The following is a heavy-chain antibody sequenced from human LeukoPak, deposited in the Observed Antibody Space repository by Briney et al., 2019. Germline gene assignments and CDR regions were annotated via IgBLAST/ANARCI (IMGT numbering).Heavy chain of an antibody. CDR2: TSYDGSNK. Sequence: GGSLRLSCAASGFSFSSYGMHWVRQAPGKGLEWVAVTSYDGSNKFYADSVKGRFTISRDNSKNTLYLQMNSLRPEDTAVYYCANDRSYGDYGEPDYYFGMDVWGQGTTVTVSS. CDR1: GFSFSSYG. V-gene: IGHV3-30*18. J-gene: IGHJ6*02. D-gene: IGHD4-17*01. CDR3: ANDRSYGDYGEPDYYFGMDV.